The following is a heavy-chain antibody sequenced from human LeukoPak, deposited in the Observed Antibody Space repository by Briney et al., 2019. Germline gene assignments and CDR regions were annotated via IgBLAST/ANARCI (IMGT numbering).Heavy chain of an antibody. Sequence: GGSLRLSCAASGFTFSSYWMSWVRQAPGKGLEWVANIKQDGSEKYYVDSVKGRFTISRDNAKNSLYLQMNSLRAEDTAVYYCARVDRQLGRYFDYWGQGTLVTVSS. CDR2: IKQDGSEK. J-gene: IGHJ4*02. CDR3: ARVDRQLGRYFDY. CDR1: GFTFSSYW. V-gene: IGHV3-7*01. D-gene: IGHD6-6*01.